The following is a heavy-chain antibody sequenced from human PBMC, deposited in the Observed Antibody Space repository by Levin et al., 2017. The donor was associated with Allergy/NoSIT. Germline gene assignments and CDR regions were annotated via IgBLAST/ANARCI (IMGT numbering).Heavy chain of an antibody. V-gene: IGHV4-61*01. CDR1: GGSVSSSNYY. Sequence: SETLSLTCTVSGGSVSSSNYYWGWIRQSPGKGLEWIGYIYYTGITNYNPSLKSRVTISVDTSKNQFSLKLSSVTAADTAVYYCAREWYGGHYLGPWGQGTLVTVSS. CDR3: AREWYGGHYLGP. CDR2: IYYTGIT. J-gene: IGHJ5*02. D-gene: IGHD3-10*01.